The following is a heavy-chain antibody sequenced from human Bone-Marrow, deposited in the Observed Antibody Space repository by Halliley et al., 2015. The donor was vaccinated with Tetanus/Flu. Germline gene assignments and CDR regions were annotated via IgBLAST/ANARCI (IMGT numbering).Heavy chain of an antibody. J-gene: IGHJ5*02. CDR3: AREKSAHAPARLDL. V-gene: IGHV4-59*08. Sequence: LSLTCTVSSGSLSGYYWSWIRQPPGKGLQWIGYIYYSGNTYYNPSLNSRVSISLDTSKNRFSLKLNSLTAADTAMYYCAREKSAHAPARLDLWGQGTLVTVSS. CDR2: IYYSGNT. CDR1: SGSLSGYY.